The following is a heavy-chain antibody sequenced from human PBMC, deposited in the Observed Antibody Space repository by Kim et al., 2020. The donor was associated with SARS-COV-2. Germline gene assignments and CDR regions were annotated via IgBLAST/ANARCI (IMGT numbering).Heavy chain of an antibody. CDR2: IWYDGSNK. J-gene: IGHJ4*02. Sequence: GGSLRFSCAASGFTFSSYGMHWVRQAPGKGLEWVAVIWYDGSNKYYADSVKGRFTISRDNSKNTLYLQMNSLRAEDTAVYYCAKDRSPTQLVLDYWGQGTLVTVSS. D-gene: IGHD6-13*01. CDR1: GFTFSSYG. V-gene: IGHV3-33*06. CDR3: AKDRSPTQLVLDY.